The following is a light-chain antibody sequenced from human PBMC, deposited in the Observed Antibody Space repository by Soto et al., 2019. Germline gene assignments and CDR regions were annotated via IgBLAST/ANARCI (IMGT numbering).Light chain of an antibody. CDR3: QHYSNWPPT. V-gene: IGKV3-15*01. CDR2: YAS. Sequence: EMVMTQSPATLSVSPGERVTLSCRASESVHRNLAWYQQKPGQGPSLLIYYASTRATGVPDRFTGSGSGTEFTLTISSLKSEDFGVYHCQHYSNWPPTFGPGTKVVIK. J-gene: IGKJ3*01. CDR1: ESVHRN.